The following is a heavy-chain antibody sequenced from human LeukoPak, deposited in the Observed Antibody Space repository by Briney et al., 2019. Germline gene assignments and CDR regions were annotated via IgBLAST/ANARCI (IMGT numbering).Heavy chain of an antibody. CDR3: ARGWVAGGYYFDY. V-gene: IGHV4-34*01. D-gene: IGHD6-19*01. CDR1: GFTFSSYA. CDR2: INHSGST. Sequence: GSLRLSCAASGFTFSSYAMSWVRQAPGKGLEWIGEINHSGSTNYNPSLKSRVTISVDTSKNQFSLKLSSVTAADTAVYYCARGWVAGGYYFDYWGQGTLVTVSS. J-gene: IGHJ4*02.